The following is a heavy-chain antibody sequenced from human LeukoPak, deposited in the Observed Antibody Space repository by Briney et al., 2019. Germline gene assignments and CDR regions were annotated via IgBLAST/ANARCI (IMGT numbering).Heavy chain of an antibody. V-gene: IGHV4-59*08. J-gene: IGHJ4*02. D-gene: IGHD2-2*01. Sequence: SETLSLTCTVSGGSISSYYWSWIRQPPGKGLGWIGYIYYSGSTNYNPSLKSRVTISVDTSKNQFSLKLSSVTAADTAAYYCARHKIVVVPAARGYYFDYWGQGTLVTVCS. CDR2: IYYSGST. CDR1: GGSISSYY. CDR3: ARHKIVVVPAARGYYFDY.